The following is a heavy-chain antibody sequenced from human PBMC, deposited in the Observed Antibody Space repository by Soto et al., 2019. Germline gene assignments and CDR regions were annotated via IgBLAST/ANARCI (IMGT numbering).Heavy chain of an antibody. Sequence: GGSLRLSCAASGFTVSSNYMSWVRQAPGKGLFWVLVIYSGGITYYADSVKGRFTISRDNSKNTLYLQMNSLRAEDTVVYYCARGSFYSNYGDAFDIWGQGTMVTVSS. CDR3: ARGSFYSNYGDAFDI. V-gene: IGHV3-66*01. J-gene: IGHJ3*02. CDR2: IYSGGIT. CDR1: GFTVSSNY. D-gene: IGHD4-4*01.